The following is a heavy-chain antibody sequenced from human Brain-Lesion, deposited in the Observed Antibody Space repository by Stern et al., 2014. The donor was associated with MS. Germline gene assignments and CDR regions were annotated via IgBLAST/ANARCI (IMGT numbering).Heavy chain of an antibody. J-gene: IGHJ4*02. V-gene: IGHV1-24*01. Sequence: QVQLVQSGAEVKKPGASVKVSCKVSGYTLTELSIHWVRQAPRKGLEWMGGFVPEDGETIYAQKFQGRVTMTEDTSTGTAYMELSSLRSEDTAVYYCATLSPGAGGNYYRHFDYWGQGTLVTVSS. CDR3: ATLSPGAGGNYYRHFDY. CDR2: FVPEDGET. CDR1: GYTLTELS. D-gene: IGHD1-26*01.